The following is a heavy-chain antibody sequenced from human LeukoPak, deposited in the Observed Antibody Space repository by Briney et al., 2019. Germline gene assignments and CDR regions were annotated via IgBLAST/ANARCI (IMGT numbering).Heavy chain of an antibody. D-gene: IGHD6-19*01. V-gene: IGHV4-4*07. CDR1: GGSISSYY. Sequence: SETLSLTCTVSGGSISSYYWSWIRQPAGKGLEWIGRIYTSGSTNYNPSLKSRVTISVDRSKNQFSLKLTSVTAADTAVYYCARHISVTYAAFDLWGRGTMVTVSS. CDR2: IYTSGST. J-gene: IGHJ3*01. CDR3: ARHISVTYAAFDL.